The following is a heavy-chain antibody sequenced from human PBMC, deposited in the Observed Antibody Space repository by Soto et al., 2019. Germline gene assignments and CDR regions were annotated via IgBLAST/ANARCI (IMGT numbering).Heavy chain of an antibody. CDR2: ISSSSSYT. CDR3: ARAHAGGIAVAGTFVY. V-gene: IGHV3-11*05. J-gene: IGHJ4*02. Sequence: ESGGGLVKPGGSLRLSCAASGFTFSDYYMSWIRQAPGKGLEWVSYISSSSSYTNYADSVKGRFTISRDNAKNSLYLQMNSLRAEDTAVYYCARAHAGGIAVAGTFVYWGQGTLVTVSS. D-gene: IGHD6-19*01. CDR1: GFTFSDYY.